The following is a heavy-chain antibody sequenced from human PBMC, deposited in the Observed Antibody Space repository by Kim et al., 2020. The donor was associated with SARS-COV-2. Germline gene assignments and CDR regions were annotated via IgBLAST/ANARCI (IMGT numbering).Heavy chain of an antibody. CDR3: TRRENGYNRGFSTDY. D-gene: IGHD5-12*01. V-gene: IGHV3-73*01. CDR1: GFTFSGSA. Sequence: GGSLRLSCAASGFTFSGSAMHWVRQASGKGLECFGRIRSKTNSYATAYAASVKGRFTISRDDSKNTAYLQMNSLKTEDTAVYYCTRRENGYNRGFSTDYWGQGTLVTVSS. J-gene: IGHJ4*02. CDR2: IRSKTNSYAT.